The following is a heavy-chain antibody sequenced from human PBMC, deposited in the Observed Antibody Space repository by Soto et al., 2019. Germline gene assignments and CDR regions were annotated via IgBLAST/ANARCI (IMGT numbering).Heavy chain of an antibody. Sequence: QVQLVQSGAEVKKPGSSVKVSCKASGVTFSSETISWVRQAPGQGLEGVGGIIPLFGTANYAQKFQGRVTITADESTSTLYIELSSLRSDDTAVYYCATELGANPASPFDSWGQGTLVTVSS. J-gene: IGHJ4*02. CDR2: IIPLFGTA. CDR1: GVTFSSET. D-gene: IGHD2-15*01. V-gene: IGHV1-69*01. CDR3: ATELGANPASPFDS.